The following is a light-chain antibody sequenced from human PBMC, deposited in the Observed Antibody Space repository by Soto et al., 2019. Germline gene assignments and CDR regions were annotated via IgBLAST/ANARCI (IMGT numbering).Light chain of an antibody. CDR1: SSDVGGYYS. J-gene: IGLJ1*01. Sequence: QSALTQPASVSGSPGQSITISCTGTSSDVGGYYSISWYQQHPDKAPKLMIYDVTNRPSGVANRFSGSKSGTTASLTISGLQAEDEADYYGSSYTSSSTDVFGTGTKLTVL. V-gene: IGLV2-14*01. CDR3: SSYTSSSTDV. CDR2: DVT.